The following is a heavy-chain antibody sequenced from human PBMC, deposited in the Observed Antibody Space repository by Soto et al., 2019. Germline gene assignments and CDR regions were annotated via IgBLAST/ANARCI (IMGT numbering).Heavy chain of an antibody. V-gene: IGHV3-23*01. D-gene: IGHD5-12*01. CDR3: AEDVRGGYNWDFDN. CDR2: ISGSGESI. J-gene: IGHJ4*02. CDR1: GFTFSTNA. Sequence: EVQLLESGGNLVQPGGSLRLSCAASGFTFSTNAMSWVRQAPGEALEWVSGISGSGESIYYTDSVRGQFTISRDNSKPTRCLRINSRRAADTAIYYCAEDVRGGYNWDFDNCGQRPLVTVSS.